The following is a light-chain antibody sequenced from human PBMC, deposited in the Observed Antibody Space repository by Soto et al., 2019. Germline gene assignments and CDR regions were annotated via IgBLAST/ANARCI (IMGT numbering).Light chain of an antibody. Sequence: QSALTQPRSVSGSPGQSVTMSCTGTSSDVGGFKYVSWYQQHPGKAPKLMIYDVIKRPSGVPDRFSGSRSGYTASLTISGLQAEDEADYYCCSYAGSNTFAFGTGTKVTVL. CDR2: DVI. J-gene: IGLJ1*01. CDR3: CSYAGSNTFA. V-gene: IGLV2-11*01. CDR1: SSDVGGFKY.